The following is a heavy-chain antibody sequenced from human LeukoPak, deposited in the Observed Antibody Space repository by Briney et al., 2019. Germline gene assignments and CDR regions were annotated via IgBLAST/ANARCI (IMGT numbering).Heavy chain of an antibody. D-gene: IGHD5-18*01. CDR3: ARVYSYGLFDY. CDR2: ISAYNGNT. CDR1: GYTFSSYG. Sequence: ASVKVSWKASGYTFSSYGISWVRQAPGQGLEWMGWISAYNGNTNYAQKLQGRVTMTTDTSTTTAYMELRSLRSDDTAVYYCARVYSYGLFDYWGQGTLVTVSS. J-gene: IGHJ4*02. V-gene: IGHV1-18*01.